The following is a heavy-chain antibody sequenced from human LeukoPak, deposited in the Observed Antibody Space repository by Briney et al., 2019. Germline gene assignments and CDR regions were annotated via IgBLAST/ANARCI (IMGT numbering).Heavy chain of an antibody. CDR2: IRAYDGNT. J-gene: IGHJ4*02. V-gene: IGHV1-18*01. CDR1: GYTFSSYG. Sequence: APVKGSSQASGYTFSSYGISWVRQAPGQGLELMGWIRAYDGNTNYAQKLQGRVTMTTDTSTSTAYMELRSLRSDDTAVYYCARDTLLGYCSGGSCYSEDYWGQGTLVTVSS. D-gene: IGHD2-15*01. CDR3: ARDTLLGYCSGGSCYSEDY.